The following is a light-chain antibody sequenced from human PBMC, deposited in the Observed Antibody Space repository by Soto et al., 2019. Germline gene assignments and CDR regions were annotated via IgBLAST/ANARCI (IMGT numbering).Light chain of an antibody. J-gene: IGLJ1*01. CDR1: SSDVGGYNY. V-gene: IGLV2-14*01. CDR3: SSYTSSSPYV. Sequence: QSVLTPPASVSGSPEQSITISCTGTSSDVGGYNYVSWYQQHPGKAPKLMIYEVSNRPSGVSNRFSGSKSGNTASLTIYGLQAEDEADYYCSSYTSSSPYVFGTGTKVTVL. CDR2: EVS.